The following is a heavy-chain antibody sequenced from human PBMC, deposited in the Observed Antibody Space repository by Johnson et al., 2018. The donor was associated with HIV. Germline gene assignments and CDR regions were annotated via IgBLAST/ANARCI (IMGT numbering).Heavy chain of an antibody. CDR2: INWSGGTT. J-gene: IGHJ3*02. V-gene: IGHV3-20*04. Sequence: VQLVESGGGVVRPGGSLRLSCAASGFTFDDHGMSWVRQVPGKGLEWVSGINWSGGTTGYADSVKGRFTISRDNTKNSLYLQMNSLRTEDTALYYCAKDKGVVILRGDAFDIWGQGTMVTVSS. CDR1: GFTFDDHG. CDR3: AKDKGVVILRGDAFDI. D-gene: IGHD2-21*01.